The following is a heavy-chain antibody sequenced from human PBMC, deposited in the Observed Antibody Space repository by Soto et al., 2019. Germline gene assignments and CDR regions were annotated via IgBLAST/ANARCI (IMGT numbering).Heavy chain of an antibody. Sequence: SVKVSCKASGGTFSSSGFSWVRQAPGQGLEWMGMIVPSLDTTNYAQKFQARVTITADEVTSTAYMELSNLRSADTGVYYCARAPILVSVTLHENYFDSGGQGTRVTVSS. CDR3: ARAPILVSVTLHENYFDS. CDR1: GGTFSSSG. CDR2: IVPSLDTT. J-gene: IGHJ4*02. V-gene: IGHV1-69*11. D-gene: IGHD2-21*02.